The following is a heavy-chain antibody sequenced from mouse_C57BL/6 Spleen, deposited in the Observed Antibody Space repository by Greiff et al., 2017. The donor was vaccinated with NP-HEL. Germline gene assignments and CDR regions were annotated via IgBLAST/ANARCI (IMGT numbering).Heavy chain of an antibody. V-gene: IGHV1-18*01. D-gene: IGHD2-3*01. CDR1: GYTFTDYN. J-gene: IGHJ3*01. Sequence: EVQLQQSGPELVKPGASVKIPCKASGYTFTDYNMDWVKQSHGKSLEWIGDINPNNGGTIYNQKFKGKATLTVAKSSSTAYMELHSLTSEDTAVYYCARRDDGYFPFAYWGQGTLVTVSA. CDR3: ARRDDGYFPFAY. CDR2: INPNNGGT.